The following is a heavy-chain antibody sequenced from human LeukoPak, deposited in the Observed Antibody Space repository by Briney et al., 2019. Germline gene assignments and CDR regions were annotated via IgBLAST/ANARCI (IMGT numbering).Heavy chain of an antibody. D-gene: IGHD2-2*01. J-gene: IGHJ4*02. CDR1: GFRFTSFG. Sequence: ASVTVSCKASGFRFTSFGVSWVRQAPGQGLEWMGWMNPNSGNTGYAQKFQGRVTMTRNTSISTAYMELSSLRSEDTAVYYCARLGYCSSTSCLRLDYWGQGTLVTVSS. CDR3: ARLGYCSSTSCLRLDY. V-gene: IGHV1-8*02. CDR2: MNPNSGNT.